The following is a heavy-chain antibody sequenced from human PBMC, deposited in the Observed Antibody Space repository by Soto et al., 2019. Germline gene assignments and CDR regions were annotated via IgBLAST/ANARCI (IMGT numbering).Heavy chain of an antibody. Sequence: GESLKISCQCSGYTFSNFWIGWVRQLPGKGLEWMGIIYPDDHETRYSPSFHGKVTISADKSINTAYLQWNSLEASDTAFYFCARSPRSSPYFDYWGQGALVTVSS. J-gene: IGHJ4*02. CDR2: IYPDDHET. CDR3: ARSPRSSPYFDY. CDR1: GYTFSNFW. V-gene: IGHV5-51*01. D-gene: IGHD6-13*01.